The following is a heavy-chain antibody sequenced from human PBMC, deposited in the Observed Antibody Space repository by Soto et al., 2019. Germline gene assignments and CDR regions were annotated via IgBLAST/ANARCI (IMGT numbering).Heavy chain of an antibody. Sequence: EVQLVESGGGLVQPGGSLRLSCAASGFTVSSNYMSWVRQAPGKGLEWVSVIYNGGSTYYADSVKGRFTISRDNSKNTLYLQRNSLRAEDTAVYYCATDGGGEYSYDTPGFDYWGQGTLVTVSS. CDR1: GFTVSSNY. D-gene: IGHD5-18*01. CDR2: IYNGGST. V-gene: IGHV3-66*01. CDR3: ATDGGGEYSYDTPGFDY. J-gene: IGHJ4*02.